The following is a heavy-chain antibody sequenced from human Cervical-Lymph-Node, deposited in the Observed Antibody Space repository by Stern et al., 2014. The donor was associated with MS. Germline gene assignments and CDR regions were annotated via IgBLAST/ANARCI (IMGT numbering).Heavy chain of an antibody. J-gene: IGHJ4*02. CDR2: ISYDGNTK. D-gene: IGHD5/OR15-5a*01. CDR3: VRERSSRGFDY. V-gene: IGHV3-30-3*01. CDR1: GFTFTSYA. Sequence: VQLVESGGGVVQPGRSLRVSCATAGFTFTSYAMNWVRQAPGKGLEWVAVISYDGNTKYYAGSVKGRFTISRDNSKNTLYLQMSSLRAEDTAVYYCVRERSSRGFDYWGQGSLVTVSS.